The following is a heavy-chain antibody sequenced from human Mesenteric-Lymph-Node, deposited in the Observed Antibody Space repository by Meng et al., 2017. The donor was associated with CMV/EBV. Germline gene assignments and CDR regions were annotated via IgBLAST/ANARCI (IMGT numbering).Heavy chain of an antibody. J-gene: IGHJ2*01. Sequence: GESLKISCVASGFTFSTYAMHWVRQAPGKGLEWVAVISYDGSYPSAKDRFTISRDNSKNTLHLQIDSLRTEDTAVYYCARDNHHYGSGSYYNDNWYFDLWGRGALVTVSS. CDR2: ISYDGSYP. D-gene: IGHD3-10*01. CDR3: ARDNHHYGSGSYYNDNWYFDL. CDR1: GFTFSTYA. V-gene: IGHV3-30*04.